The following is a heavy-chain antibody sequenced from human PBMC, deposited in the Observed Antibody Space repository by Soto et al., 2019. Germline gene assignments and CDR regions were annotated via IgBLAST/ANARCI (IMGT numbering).Heavy chain of an antibody. CDR3: ARDCPAMGVDY. J-gene: IGHJ4*01. D-gene: IGHD2-8*01. CDR2: MYYSGRS. Sequence: QVQLQETGPGRVKPSETLSLTCNVSGDSVSSAAKAWTWVRPPPGKGLEWIAYMYYSGRSAYNPPLGGRATMSLETSKNPFSLRLYSVTAADTAVYYCARDCPAMGVDYWSRGTLVIVSS. CDR1: GDSVSSAAKA. V-gene: IGHV4-61*08.